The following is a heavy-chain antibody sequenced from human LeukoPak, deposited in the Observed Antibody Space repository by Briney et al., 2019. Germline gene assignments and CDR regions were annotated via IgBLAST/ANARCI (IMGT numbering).Heavy chain of an antibody. CDR1: GGSFSGYY. CDR3: ARGPLSKVPTMTV. V-gene: IGHV4-34*01. Sequence: SETLSLTCAVYGGSFSGYYWRWIRQPPGKGLEWIGEINHSGSTNYNPSLESRVTILVDTSKNQFSLKLSSVTAADTAVYYCARGPLSKVPTMTVWGQGTLVTVSS. CDR2: INHSGST. J-gene: IGHJ4*02. D-gene: IGHD1-1*01.